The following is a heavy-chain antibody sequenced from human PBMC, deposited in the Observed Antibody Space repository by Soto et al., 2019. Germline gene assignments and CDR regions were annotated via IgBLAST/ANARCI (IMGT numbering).Heavy chain of an antibody. V-gene: IGHV3-23*01. CDR3: ARELYYVYRNPTPPFYFDY. D-gene: IGHD3-16*01. Sequence: PGGSLRLSCAASGFTFSSYAMSWVRQAPGKGLEWVSAISGSGGSTYYADSVKGRFTISRDNSKNTLYLQMNSLRAEDTAVYYCARELYYVYRNPTPPFYFDYWGPGTLVTLFS. CDR2: ISGSGGST. CDR1: GFTFSSYA. J-gene: IGHJ4*02.